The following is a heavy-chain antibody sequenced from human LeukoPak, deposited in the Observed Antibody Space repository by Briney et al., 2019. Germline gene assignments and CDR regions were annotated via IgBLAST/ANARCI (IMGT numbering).Heavy chain of an antibody. CDR2: INSYGSST. CDR3: AREPTTIFGVVDRYGMDV. CDR1: GFTPSSYW. D-gene: IGHD3-3*01. V-gene: IGHV3-74*01. Sequence: GSLRLSCAASGFTPSSYWVPWVPQAPGEGLVWGSRINSYGSSTSYADSVTGRFTISRDNAKNTLYLQMNSLRAEDTAVYYCAREPTTIFGVVDRYGMDVWGQGTSVTVSS. J-gene: IGHJ6*02.